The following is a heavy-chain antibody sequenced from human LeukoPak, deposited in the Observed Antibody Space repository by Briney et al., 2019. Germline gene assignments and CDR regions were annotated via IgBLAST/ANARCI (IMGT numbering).Heavy chain of an antibody. V-gene: IGHV4-61*01. CDR2: IYYSGST. J-gene: IGHJ4*02. CDR3: ARMPSPSNDYGDYQPFYYFDY. CDR1: GGSISSSSDY. D-gene: IGHD4-17*01. Sequence: SETLSLTCTVSGGSISSSSDYWSWIRQPPGKGLEWIGYIYYSGSTNYNPSLKSRVTISVDTSNNQFSLKLSSATAADTAVYYCARMPSPSNDYGDYQPFYYFDYWGQGTPVTVSS.